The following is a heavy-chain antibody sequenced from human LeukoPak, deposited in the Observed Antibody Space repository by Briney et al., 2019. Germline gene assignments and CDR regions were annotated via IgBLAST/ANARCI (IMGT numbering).Heavy chain of an antibody. V-gene: IGHV3-21*01. CDR1: GFTFSSYS. Sequence: GGSLRLSCAASGFTFSSYSMNWVRQAPGKGLEWVSSISSSSSYIYYADSVKGRFTISRDNAKNTLYLQMNSLRAEDTAVYYCARPYLVGSYYGYWGQGTLVTVSS. CDR2: ISSSSSYI. D-gene: IGHD1-26*01. J-gene: IGHJ4*02. CDR3: ARPYLVGSYYGY.